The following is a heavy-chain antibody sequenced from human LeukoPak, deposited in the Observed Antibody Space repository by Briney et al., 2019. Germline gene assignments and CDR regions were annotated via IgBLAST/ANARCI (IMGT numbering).Heavy chain of an antibody. V-gene: IGHV1-8*01. CDR1: GYTFTSYD. CDR2: MNPNSGNT. J-gene: IGHJ5*02. CDR3: ARAERYGTNGVCYTGSWFHP. Sequence: ASVKVSCKASGYTFTSYDINWVRQATGQGLEWMGWMNPNSGNTGYAQKFQGRVTMTRNTSISTAYMELSSLRSEDTAVYYCARAERYGTNGVCYTGSWFHPWGQGTPVTVSS. D-gene: IGHD2-8*01.